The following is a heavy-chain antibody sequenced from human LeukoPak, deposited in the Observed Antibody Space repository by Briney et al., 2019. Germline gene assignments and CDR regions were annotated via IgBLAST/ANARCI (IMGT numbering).Heavy chain of an antibody. CDR1: GFTFSDYG. CDR3: AELGITMIGGV. D-gene: IGHD3-10*02. V-gene: IGHV3-23*01. Sequence: PGGSLRLSCVASGFTFSDYGMIWVRQAPGEGLEWVSGISGGDYTEHADSVKGRFTISRDNSKNTLYLQMKSLRAEDTAVYYCAELGITMIGGVWGKGTTVTISS. CDR2: ISGGDYT. J-gene: IGHJ6*04.